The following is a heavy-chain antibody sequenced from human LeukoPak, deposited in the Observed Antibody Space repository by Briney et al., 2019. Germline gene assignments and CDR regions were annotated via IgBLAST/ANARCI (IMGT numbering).Heavy chain of an antibody. V-gene: IGHV3-74*01. Sequence: RGSLRLSRAASLLTLSSYRMHGVCQAPGRGVWWVLRIKSEWSTNYADSVQGRFTISRYNAKNQVSLQMNSLRAEDTGVYYCARAPSEIGGYYPEYFRHWGQGTPVTVSS. D-gene: IGHD3-22*01. CDR3: ARAPSEIGGYYPEYFRH. CDR1: LLTLSSYR. J-gene: IGHJ1*01. CDR2: IKSEWST.